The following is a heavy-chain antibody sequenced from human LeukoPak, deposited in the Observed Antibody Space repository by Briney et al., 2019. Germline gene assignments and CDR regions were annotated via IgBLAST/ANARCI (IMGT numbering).Heavy chain of an antibody. Sequence: GGSLRLSCAASGFTFSDYYMSWIRQAPGKGLEWLSYIGSSGHTIYYADSVKGRFTISRDNAKNSLYLQMNSLRAEDTAVYYGARDGSRYCSSRSCYSGYYYYGMDVWGQGTTVTVSS. D-gene: IGHD2-2*01. V-gene: IGHV3-11*01. CDR2: IGSSGHTI. J-gene: IGHJ6*02. CDR1: GFTFSDYY. CDR3: ARDGSRYCSSRSCYSGYYYYGMDV.